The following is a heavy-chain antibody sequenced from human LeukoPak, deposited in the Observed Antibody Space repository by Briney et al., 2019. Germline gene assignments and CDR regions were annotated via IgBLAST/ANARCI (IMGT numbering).Heavy chain of an antibody. J-gene: IGHJ6*04. CDR3: ARVQGGYSYGYVGYYYGMDV. V-gene: IGHV1-69*13. D-gene: IGHD5-18*01. CDR2: IIPVFCKA. CDR1: GGTFSSYA. Sequence: GASVNVSCKASGGTFSSYAIRGVRPPPAKGGEGVGGIIPVFCKAKYPQKLRGRVTLTEDESTRPAYKELSSMGSEDTRGYYCARVQGGYSYGYVGYYYGMDVGGKGTGVSVS.